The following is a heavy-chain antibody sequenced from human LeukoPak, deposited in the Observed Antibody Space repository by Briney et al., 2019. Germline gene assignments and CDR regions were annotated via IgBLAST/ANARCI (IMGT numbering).Heavy chain of an antibody. CDR3: ARDYSFGSYEHGPIDH. Sequence: SQTLSLTCTVSGGSISSGGYYWSWIRQPPGKGLEWIGYIYHSGSTYYNPSLKSRVTISADRSKNQFSLKLSSVTAADTAVYYCARDYSFGSYEHGPIDHWGQGTLVTVSS. J-gene: IGHJ4*02. D-gene: IGHD1-26*01. V-gene: IGHV4-30-2*01. CDR2: IYHSGST. CDR1: GGSISSGGYY.